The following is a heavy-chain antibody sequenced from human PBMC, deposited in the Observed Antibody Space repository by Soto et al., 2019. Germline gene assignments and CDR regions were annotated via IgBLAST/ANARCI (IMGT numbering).Heavy chain of an antibody. V-gene: IGHV1-46*01. CDR1: GYTFTSYY. CDR2: INPSGGST. CDR3: ARDWGQQWLAYGLDV. J-gene: IGHJ6*02. Sequence: ASVKVSCKASGYTFTSYYMHWVRQAPGQGLEWMGIINPSGGSTSYAQKFQGRVTMTRDTSTSTVYMELSSLRSDDAAVYFCARDWGQQWLAYGLDVWGQGTTVTVSS. D-gene: IGHD6-19*01.